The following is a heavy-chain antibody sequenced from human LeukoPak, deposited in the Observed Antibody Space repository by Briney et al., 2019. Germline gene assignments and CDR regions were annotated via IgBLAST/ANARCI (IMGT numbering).Heavy chain of an antibody. CDR3: AREVELGNNWFDP. Sequence: SETLPLTCTVSGGSISSYYWSWIRQPPGKGLEWIGYIYYSGSTNYNPSLKSRVSISVDTSKNQFSLKLSSVTAADTAVYYCAREVELGNNWFDPWGQGTLVTVSS. J-gene: IGHJ5*02. CDR1: GGSISSYY. D-gene: IGHD7-27*01. CDR2: IYYSGST. V-gene: IGHV4-59*01.